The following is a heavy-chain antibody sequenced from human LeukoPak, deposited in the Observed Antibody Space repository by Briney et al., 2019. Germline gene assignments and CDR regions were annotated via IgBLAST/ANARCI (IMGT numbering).Heavy chain of an antibody. J-gene: IGHJ3*02. CDR2: IYHTGNT. CDR1: GGSISSYF. D-gene: IGHD6-6*01. Sequence: TSETLSLTCTVSGGSISSYFWTWIRQPPGKGLEWIGYIYHTGNTNYSPSLRGRVTMSIDTSRNQFSLKLNSVTATDTAVYYCAREGLAARRGGFDIWGQGTVVTVSS. CDR3: AREGLAARRGGFDI. V-gene: IGHV4-59*01.